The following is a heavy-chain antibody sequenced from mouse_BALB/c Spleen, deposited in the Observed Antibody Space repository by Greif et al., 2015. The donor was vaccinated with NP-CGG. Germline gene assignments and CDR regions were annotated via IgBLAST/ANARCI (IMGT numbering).Heavy chain of an antibody. D-gene: IGHD4-1*01. CDR1: GYTFTDYY. J-gene: IGHJ4*01. Sequence: VQLMESGPELVKPGASVKISCKASGYTFTDYYINWVKQKPGQGLEWIGWIYPGSGDTKYNEKFKGKATLTVDTSSSTAYMQLSSLTSEDTAVYFCARRTGTEAMDYWGQGTSVTVSS. CDR3: ARRTGTEAMDY. CDR2: IYPGSGDT. V-gene: IGHV1-84*02.